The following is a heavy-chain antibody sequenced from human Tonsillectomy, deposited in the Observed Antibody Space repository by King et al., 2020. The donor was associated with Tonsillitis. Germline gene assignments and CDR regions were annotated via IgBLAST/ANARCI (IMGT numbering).Heavy chain of an antibody. CDR3: AKKQLGSSGWLPPGAFDI. CDR1: GFTFSSYA. J-gene: IGHJ3*02. Sequence: VQLVQSGGGLVQPGGSLRLSCAASGFTFSSYAMSWVRQAPGKGLEWVSAISGSGGSTYSPDSVKGRFTIPRDNSKNTRYLQMNSLRAEGPAVYYCAKKQLGSSGWLPPGAFDIWGQGRMVTVCS. D-gene: IGHD6-19*01. CDR2: ISGSGGST. V-gene: IGHV3-23*04.